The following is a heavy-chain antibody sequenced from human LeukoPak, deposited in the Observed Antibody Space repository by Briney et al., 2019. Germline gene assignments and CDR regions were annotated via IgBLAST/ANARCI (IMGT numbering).Heavy chain of an antibody. CDR3: ARDALGGYDY. J-gene: IGHJ4*02. CDR2: ISNSGSTL. CDR1: GFAFSDFY. D-gene: IGHD3-16*01. V-gene: IGHV3-11*01. Sequence: GGPLRLSCAASGFAFSDFYMFWIRQAPGKGLEWISYISNSGSTLYYADSVKGRFTISRDNDKNLLYLQMNSLRADDTAVYYCARDALGGYDYWGQGTLVTVSS.